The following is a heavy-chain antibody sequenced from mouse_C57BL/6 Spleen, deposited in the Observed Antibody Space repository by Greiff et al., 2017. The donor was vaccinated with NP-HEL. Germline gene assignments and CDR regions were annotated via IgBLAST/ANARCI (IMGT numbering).Heavy chain of an antibody. CDR2: IWSGGSS. Sequence: VQRVESGPGLVQPSQSLSITCTVSGFSLTSYGVHWVRQSPGKGLEWLGVIWSGGSSDYYAAFISRLSISKDNSKSQVFFKMNSLQSDDTAIYYCARNRRITTVVDYAMDYWGQGTSVTVSS. D-gene: IGHD1-1*01. J-gene: IGHJ4*01. CDR1: GFSLTSYG. V-gene: IGHV2-2*01. CDR3: ARNRRITTVVDYAMDY.